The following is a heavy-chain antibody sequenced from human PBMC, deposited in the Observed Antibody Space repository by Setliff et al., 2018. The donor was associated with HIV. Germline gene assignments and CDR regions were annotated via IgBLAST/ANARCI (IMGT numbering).Heavy chain of an antibody. CDR1: GYFINIGHY. Sequence: SETLSLTCRVSGYFINIGHYWSWIRQSPGKGLEWIGYIYYNGNTKYNPSLKSRVTISIDTSKNQFSLKLNSVTAADTAVYYCGRLSGLPGVWANDHWGQGTLVTVSS. D-gene: IGHD3-10*01. J-gene: IGHJ4*02. V-gene: IGHV4-59*11. CDR2: IYYNGNT. CDR3: GRLSGLPGVWANDH.